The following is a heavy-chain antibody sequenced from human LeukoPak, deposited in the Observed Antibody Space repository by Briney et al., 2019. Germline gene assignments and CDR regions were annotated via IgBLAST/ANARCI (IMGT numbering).Heavy chain of an antibody. J-gene: IGHJ3*02. D-gene: IGHD6-13*01. CDR3: ARAAAGTANAFDI. V-gene: IGHV1-2*02. CDR1: GYTFTGYY. Sequence: ASVKVSCKASGYTFTGYYMHWVRQAPGQGLEWMGWINHNSGGTNYAQKFQGRVTMTRDTSISTAYMELSRLRSDDTAVYYCARAAAGTANAFDIWGQGTMVTVSS. CDR2: INHNSGGT.